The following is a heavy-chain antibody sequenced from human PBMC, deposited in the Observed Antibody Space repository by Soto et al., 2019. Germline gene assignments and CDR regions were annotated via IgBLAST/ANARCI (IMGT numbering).Heavy chain of an antibody. J-gene: IGHJ4*02. CDR2: INTKNGRT. D-gene: IGHD3-3*01. V-gene: IGHV1-18*01. CDR3: ASGTGFLRIAFDH. CDR1: GYTFTRSG. Sequence: ASVKVSCKASGYTFTRSGISWVRQAPGQGLEWMGWINTKNGRTSYAQRFQDRVTMTTNTSTNSAFIEVRILTSDDTAVYYCASGTGFLRIAFDHSGQGPLVTVYS.